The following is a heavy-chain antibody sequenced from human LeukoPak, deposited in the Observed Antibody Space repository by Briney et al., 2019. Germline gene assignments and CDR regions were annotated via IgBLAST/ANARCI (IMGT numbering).Heavy chain of an antibody. CDR1: GASISSYY. D-gene: IGHD3-10*01. J-gene: IGHJ5*02. CDR2: IYYTGST. Sequence: SETLSLTCTVSGASISSYYWSWIRLPPGKGLQWIGHIYYTGSTNYHPSLKSRVPISVDTSKNQFSLKLSSVTAADTAVYYCARPYGSGSYYNSGWFDPWGQGTLVTVSS. V-gene: IGHV4-59*08. CDR3: ARPYGSGSYYNSGWFDP.